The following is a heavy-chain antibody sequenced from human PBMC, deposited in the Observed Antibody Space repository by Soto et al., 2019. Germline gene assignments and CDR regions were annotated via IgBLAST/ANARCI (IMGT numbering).Heavy chain of an antibody. CDR2: INSDGSST. CDR3: ARTEAGTSPDSNYYYYGMDV. D-gene: IGHD6-19*01. CDR1: GFTFSSYW. V-gene: IGHV3-74*01. J-gene: IGHJ6*02. Sequence: GGSLRLSCAASGFTFSSYWMHWVRQAPGKGLVWVSRINSDGSSTSYADSVKGRFTISRDNAKNTLYLQMNSLRAEDTAVYYCARTEAGTSPDSNYYYYGMDVWGQGTTVTVSS.